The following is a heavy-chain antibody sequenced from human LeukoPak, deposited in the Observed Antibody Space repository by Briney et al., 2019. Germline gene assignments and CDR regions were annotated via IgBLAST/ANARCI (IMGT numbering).Heavy chain of an antibody. D-gene: IGHD6-19*01. V-gene: IGHV3-23*01. CDR3: AKERAVVDGTEVL. Sequence: PGGALRLSCAASGCTFTKYAISGLRQAPGKGLDGVSRIDNSAGTRDYADSVKGRFTISRDTSNNTVFLQMNSLRGEDTAVYFCAKERAVVDGTEVLWGQGTLVTVSS. CDR1: GCTFTKYA. J-gene: IGHJ4*02. CDR2: IDNSAGTR.